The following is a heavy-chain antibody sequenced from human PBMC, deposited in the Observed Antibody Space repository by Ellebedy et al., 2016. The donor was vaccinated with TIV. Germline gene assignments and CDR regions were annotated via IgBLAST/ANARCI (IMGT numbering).Heavy chain of an antibody. CDR1: GYTFTGYY. D-gene: IGHD3-16*01. CDR3: ARDWGSAHLDY. V-gene: IGHV1-2*04. CDR2: INPNSGGT. Sequence: ASVKVSCXASGYTFTGYYMHWVRQAPGQGLEWMGWINPNSGGTNYAQKFQGWVTMTRDTSISTAYMELSRLRSEDTAVYYCARDWGSAHLDYWGQGTLVTVSS. J-gene: IGHJ4*02.